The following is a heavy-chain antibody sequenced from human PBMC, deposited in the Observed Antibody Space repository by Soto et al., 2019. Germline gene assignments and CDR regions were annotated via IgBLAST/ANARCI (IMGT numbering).Heavy chain of an antibody. CDR1: GFTFSSYG. CDR3: ASAPLQGELQSALYFDS. Sequence: QVQLVESGGGVVQPGRSLRLSCAASGFTFSSYGMHWVRQAPGKGLEWVAVIWYDGSNKYYADSVKGRFTISRDNCKNTLYLQMNSLSSEYTTMDYWASAPLQGELQSALYFDSWGKGTLVIVSS. V-gene: IGHV3-33*01. CDR2: IWYDGSNK. J-gene: IGHJ4*02. D-gene: IGHD1-26*01.